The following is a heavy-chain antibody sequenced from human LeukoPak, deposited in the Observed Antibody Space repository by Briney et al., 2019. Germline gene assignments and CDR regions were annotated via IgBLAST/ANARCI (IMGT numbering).Heavy chain of an antibody. J-gene: IGHJ4*02. V-gene: IGHV4-59*01. CDR3: ACKGGSYDPRGVDY. Sequence: PSETLSLTCTVSGGSISSYYWSWIRQPPGKGLEWIGYIYYSGSTNYNPSLKSRVTISVDTSKNQFSLKLSSVTAADTAVYYCACKGGSYDPRGVDYWGQGTLVTVSS. D-gene: IGHD2-15*01. CDR1: GGSISSYY. CDR2: IYYSGST.